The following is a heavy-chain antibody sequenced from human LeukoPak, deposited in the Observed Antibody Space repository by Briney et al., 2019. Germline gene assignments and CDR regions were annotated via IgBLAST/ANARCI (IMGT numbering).Heavy chain of an antibody. D-gene: IGHD5-24*01. CDR2: IYYSGST. Sequence: SETLSLTCTVSGGSISSGDYYWSWIRQPPGKGLEWIGYIYYSGSTYYNPSLKSRVTISVDTSKNQFSLKLSSVTAADTAVYYCARERWGTNYYFDYWGQGTLVTVSS. CDR3: ARERWGTNYYFDY. V-gene: IGHV4-30-4*01. J-gene: IGHJ4*02. CDR1: GGSISSGDYY.